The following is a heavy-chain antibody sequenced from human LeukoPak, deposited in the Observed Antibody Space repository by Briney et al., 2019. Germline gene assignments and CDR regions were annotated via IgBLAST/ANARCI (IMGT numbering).Heavy chain of an antibody. J-gene: IGHJ4*02. CDR1: GFTFSSYS. V-gene: IGHV3-21*01. CDR3: ARDADTAMEYYFDY. CDR2: ISSSSSYI. D-gene: IGHD5-18*01. Sequence: GGSLRRSCAASGFTFSSYSMNWVRQAPGKGLEWVSSISSSSSYIYYADSVKGRFTISRDNAKNSLYLQMNSLRAEDTAVYYCARDADTAMEYYFDYWGQGTLVTVSS.